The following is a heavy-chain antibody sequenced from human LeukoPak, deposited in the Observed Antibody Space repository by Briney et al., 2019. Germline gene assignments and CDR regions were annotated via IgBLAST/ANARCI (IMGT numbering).Heavy chain of an antibody. CDR2: IKQDGSEK. J-gene: IGHJ4*02. V-gene: IGHV3-7*04. CDR3: ARAVSSGYYNLYFDY. CDR1: GFTFSSYW. D-gene: IGHD3-3*01. Sequence: GGSLRLSCVASGFTFSSYWMSWVRRAPGKGLEWVANIKQDGSEKYFVDSVKGRFTISRDNANNSLCLQMNSLRAEDTAVYYCARAVSSGYYNLYFDYWGQGSLVTVSS.